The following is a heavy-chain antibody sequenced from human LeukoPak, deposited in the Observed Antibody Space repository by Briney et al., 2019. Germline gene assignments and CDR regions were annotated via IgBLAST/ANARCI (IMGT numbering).Heavy chain of an antibody. CDR3: ARAPETYNFGPLES. CDR1: GGSISNTNW. J-gene: IGHJ5*02. V-gene: IGHV4-4*02. CDR2: TSYTGST. Sequence: VKPSGTLSLTCGVSGGSISNTNWWTWVRQPPGKGLEWIGYTSYTGSTYYYPSLKSRLTISVDTSENQFSLKLSSVTAADTAVYYCARAPETYNFGPLESWGQGTLVTVSS. D-gene: IGHD1-20*01.